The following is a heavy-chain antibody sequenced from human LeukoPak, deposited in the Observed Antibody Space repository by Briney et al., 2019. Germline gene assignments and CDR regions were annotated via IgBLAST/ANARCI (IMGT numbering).Heavy chain of an antibody. V-gene: IGHV4-59*01. CDR1: GGSISSNY. Sequence: SETLSLTCTVSGGSISSNYWSWIRQPPGKGLEWIGYIYYSGSTNYNPSLKSRVTISVDTSKNQFSLKLSSVTAADTAVYYCARTTSGSGLYYYYYYMDVWGKGTTVTVSS. D-gene: IGHD3-3*01. J-gene: IGHJ6*03. CDR2: IYYSGST. CDR3: ARTTSGSGLYYYYYYMDV.